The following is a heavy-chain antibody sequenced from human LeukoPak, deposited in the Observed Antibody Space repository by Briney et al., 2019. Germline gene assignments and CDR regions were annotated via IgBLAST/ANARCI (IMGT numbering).Heavy chain of an antibody. CDR3: AKRWGSGSSGPFDY. J-gene: IGHJ4*02. D-gene: IGHD3-10*01. CDR2: ISGSGGST. V-gene: IGHV3-23*01. CDR1: GITFGNFA. Sequence: GGSLRLSCEAAGITFGNFALSWVRQAPGQGLEWVSTISGSGGSTYYADSVKGRFTISRDNSKNTLYLQMNSLRAEDTAVYYCAKRWGSGSSGPFDYWGQGTLVIVSS.